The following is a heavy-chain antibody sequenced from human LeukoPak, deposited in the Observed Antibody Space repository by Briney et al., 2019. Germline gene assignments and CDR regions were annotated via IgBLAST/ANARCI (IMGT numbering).Heavy chain of an antibody. V-gene: IGHV4-34*01. Sequence: SETLSLTCAVYGGSFSGYYWSWIRQPPGKGLGWIGEINHSGSTNYNPSLKSRVTISVDTSKNQFSLKLSSVTAADTAVYCCARLRRWSNGTDYWGQGTLVTVSS. CDR3: ARLRRWSNGTDY. J-gene: IGHJ4*02. CDR2: INHSGST. D-gene: IGHD4-23*01. CDR1: GGSFSGYY.